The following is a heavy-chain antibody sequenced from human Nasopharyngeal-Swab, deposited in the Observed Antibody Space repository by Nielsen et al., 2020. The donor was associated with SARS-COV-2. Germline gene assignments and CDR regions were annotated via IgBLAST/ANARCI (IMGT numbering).Heavy chain of an antibody. V-gene: IGHV3-9*01. Sequence: SLKISCAASGFTFDDYAMHWVRQAPGKCLEWVSGISWNSGSIGYADSVKGRFTISRDNAKNSLYLQMNSLRAEDTALYYCAGVLSATYWGQGTLVTVSS. D-gene: IGHD2-8*01. J-gene: IGHJ4*02. CDR3: AGVLSATY. CDR2: ISWNSGSI. CDR1: GFTFDDYA.